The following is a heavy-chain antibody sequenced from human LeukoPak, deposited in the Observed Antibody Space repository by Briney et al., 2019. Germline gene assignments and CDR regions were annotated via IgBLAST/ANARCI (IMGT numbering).Heavy chain of an antibody. Sequence: ASVKVSCKASGYTFTSYDINWVRQATGQGLEWMGWMNPNSGNTGYAQKFQGRVTITRNTSISTAYMELSSLRSEDTAVYYCARLLVRGDHVDYWGQGTLVTVSS. CDR3: ARLLVRGDHVDY. CDR1: GYTFTSYD. V-gene: IGHV1-8*03. J-gene: IGHJ4*02. CDR2: MNPNSGNT. D-gene: IGHD3-10*01.